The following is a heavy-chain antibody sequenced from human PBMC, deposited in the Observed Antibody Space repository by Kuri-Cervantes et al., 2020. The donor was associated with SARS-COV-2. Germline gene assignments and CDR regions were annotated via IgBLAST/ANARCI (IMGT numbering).Heavy chain of an antibody. CDR1: GYTFTGYY. Sequence: ASVKVSCKASGYTFTGYYMHWVRQAPGQGLEWMGWINPNSGGTNYAQKFQGRVTITTDESTSTAYMELSSLRSEDTAVYYCARVKDSSSSYFDYWGQGTLVTVS. CDR2: INPNSGGT. D-gene: IGHD6-6*01. V-gene: IGHV1-2*02. CDR3: ARVKDSSSSYFDY. J-gene: IGHJ4*02.